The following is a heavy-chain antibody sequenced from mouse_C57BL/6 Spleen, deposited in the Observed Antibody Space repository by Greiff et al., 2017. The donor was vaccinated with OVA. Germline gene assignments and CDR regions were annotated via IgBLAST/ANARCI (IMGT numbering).Heavy chain of an antibody. J-gene: IGHJ4*01. CDR1: GYSFTGYY. CDR2: INPSTGGT. D-gene: IGHD2-1*01. CDR3: ALIYYGNSGYAMDY. V-gene: IGHV1-42*01. Sequence: VQLQQSGPELVKPGASVKLSCKASGYSFTGYYMNWVKQSPEKSLEWIGEINPSTGGTTYNQKFKAKATLTVDKSSSTAYMQLKSLTSEDSAVYYGALIYYGNSGYAMDYWGQGTSVTVSS.